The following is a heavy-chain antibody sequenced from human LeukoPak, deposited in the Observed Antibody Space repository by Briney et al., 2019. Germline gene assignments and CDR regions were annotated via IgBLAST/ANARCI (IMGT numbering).Heavy chain of an antibody. CDR3: ARGLAAGGTRGWFDP. Sequence: GASVKVSCKASGYTFTSYAISWVRQAPGQGLEWRGWSSAYNGNTNYAQKFQGRVNMTTDTSTSKAYMELRSLRSDDTAVYYCARGLAAGGTRGWFDPWGQGTLVTVSS. V-gene: IGHV1-18*01. D-gene: IGHD6-13*01. J-gene: IGHJ5*02. CDR1: GYTFTSYA. CDR2: SSAYNGNT.